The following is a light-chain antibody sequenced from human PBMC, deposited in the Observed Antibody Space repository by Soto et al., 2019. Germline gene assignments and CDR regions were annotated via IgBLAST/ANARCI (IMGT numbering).Light chain of an antibody. CDR1: SSNIGNNY. CDR2: DNN. V-gene: IGLV1-51*01. Sequence: QSVLTQPPSVSAAPGQKVTISCSGSSSNIGNNYVSWYQQLPGTAPKLLIYDNNKRPSGIPDRFSGSKSGNTASLTVSGLQAEDEADYYCSSHAGSDNPFVFGTGTKLTVL. CDR3: SSHAGSDNPFV. J-gene: IGLJ1*01.